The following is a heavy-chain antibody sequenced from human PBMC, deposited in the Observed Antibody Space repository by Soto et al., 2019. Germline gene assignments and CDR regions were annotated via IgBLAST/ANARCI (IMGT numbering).Heavy chain of an antibody. CDR3: ARDRPGISVIRAVKTYNYFDP. V-gene: IGHV1-18*01. D-gene: IGHD3-10*01. CDR1: GYNFLTYG. J-gene: IGHJ5*02. CDR2: ISTDNTHR. Sequence: ASVKVSCKASGYNFLTYGISWLRQAPGRGLEWMGWISTDNTHRNYAQNFQERVTTTTDTSTNTAYMELRSLRSDDTAIYYCARDRPGISVIRAVKTYNYFDPWGQGTLVTVSS.